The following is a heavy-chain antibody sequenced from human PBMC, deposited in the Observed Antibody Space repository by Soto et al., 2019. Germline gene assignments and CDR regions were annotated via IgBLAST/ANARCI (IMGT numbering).Heavy chain of an antibody. D-gene: IGHD3-16*01. J-gene: IGHJ4*02. CDR3: AMGTDNYAYYFEY. CDR2: IIPVFGTV. CDR1: GGTFNSYG. V-gene: IGHV1-69*13. Sequence: SVNVSCKASGGTFNSYGISWVRQAPGQGLERLGGIIPVFGTVNYAQKFQGRVTITADESTSTAYVELSSLRSEDTAVFYCAMGTDNYAYYFEYWGQGTMVTVSS.